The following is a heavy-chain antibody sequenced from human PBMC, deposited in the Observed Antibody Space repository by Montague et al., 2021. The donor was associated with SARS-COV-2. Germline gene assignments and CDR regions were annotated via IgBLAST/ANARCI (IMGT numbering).Heavy chain of an antibody. CDR3: ARRFTSYWTGFDY. V-gene: IGHV2-5*05. CDR1: GFLLSTTEMG. CDR2: IYWDDNK. D-gene: IGHD1-1*01. J-gene: IGHJ4*02. Sequence: PALVKPTQTLTLTCSFSGFLLSTTEMGVGWIRQPPGKALEWLALIYWDDNKHYGPSLKTRLTITKDTSKNQVVLTMTNLDPVDTGTYYCARRFTSYWTGFDYWGQGTLVTVSS.